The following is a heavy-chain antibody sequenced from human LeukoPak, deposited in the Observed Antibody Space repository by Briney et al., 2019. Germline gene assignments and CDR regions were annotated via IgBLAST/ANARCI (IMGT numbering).Heavy chain of an antibody. CDR1: GGSISSSSYY. CDR2: IYYSGST. V-gene: IGHV4-39*01. J-gene: IGHJ3*02. CDR3: ARNEDAFDI. D-gene: IGHD1-1*01. Sequence: SETLSLTCTVSGGSISSSSYYWGWIRQPPGKGLEWIGSIYYSGSTYYNPSLKSRVTISVDTSKNQFSLKLSSVTAADTAVYYCARNEDAFDIWGQGTMVTVSS.